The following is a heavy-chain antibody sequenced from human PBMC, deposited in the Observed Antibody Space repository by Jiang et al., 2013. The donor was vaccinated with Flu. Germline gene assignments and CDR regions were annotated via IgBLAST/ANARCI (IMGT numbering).Heavy chain of an antibody. Sequence: QLVESGGGLAQPGRSLRLSCAASGFTLADYGMHWVRQVPGKGLQWVASISWNEGSVDYADSVKGRFTISRDNAKNSLYLEMNSLKAEDTAVYFCAKAESWYGGYFDSWGQGTLVSVSS. J-gene: IGHJ4*02. V-gene: IGHV3-9*01. CDR1: GFTLADYG. D-gene: IGHD3-10*01. CDR3: AKAESWYGGYFDS. CDR2: ISWNEGSV.